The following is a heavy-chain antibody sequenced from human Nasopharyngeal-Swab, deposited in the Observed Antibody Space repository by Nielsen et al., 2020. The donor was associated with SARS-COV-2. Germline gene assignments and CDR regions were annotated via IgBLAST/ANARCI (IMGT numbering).Heavy chain of an antibody. CDR1: GFTFSDYY. CDR2: ISSSGSTI. CDR3: ARDFGAPSSSWYDGDWFDP. J-gene: IGHJ5*02. Sequence: GESLKISCAASGFTFSDYYMSWTRQAPGKGLEWVSYISSSGSTIYYADSVKGRFTISRDNAKNSLYLQMNSLRAEDTAVYYCARDFGAPSSSWYDGDWFDPWGQGTLVTVSS. V-gene: IGHV3-11*01. D-gene: IGHD6-13*01.